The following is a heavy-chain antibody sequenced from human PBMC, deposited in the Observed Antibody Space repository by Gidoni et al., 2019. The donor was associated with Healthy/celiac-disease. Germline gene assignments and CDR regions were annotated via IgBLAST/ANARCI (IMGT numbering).Heavy chain of an antibody. CDR3: ARDRIVVVPAAPDPHFAPIKNGPKRPADYSYYYYMDV. D-gene: IGHD2-2*01. Sequence: AASGFTFSSYSMNWVRQAPGQGLEWVSSISSSSSDIYYADAVKCRFTISRDNAKNSLYLQMNSLRAEDTAVYYCARDRIVVVPAAPDPHFAPIKNGPKRPADYSYYYYMDVWGKGTTVTVSS. CDR2: ISSSSSDI. V-gene: IGHV3-21*01. J-gene: IGHJ6*03. CDR1: GFTFSSYS.